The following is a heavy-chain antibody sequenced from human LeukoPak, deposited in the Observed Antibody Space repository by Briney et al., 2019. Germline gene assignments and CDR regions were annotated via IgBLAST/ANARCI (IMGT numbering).Heavy chain of an antibody. CDR3: AKDSYGSGSYYYYYYMDV. Sequence: PAGTLRLSCAASGFTFSSYSMNWVRQPPGKGLEWVSYISSSSSTIYYAHSVKGRFTISRDNAKNSLYLQMNSLRAEDTAVYYCAKDSYGSGSYYYYYYMDVRGKGTTVTVSS. CDR1: GFTFSSYS. CDR2: ISSSSSTI. J-gene: IGHJ6*03. V-gene: IGHV3-48*01. D-gene: IGHD3-10*01.